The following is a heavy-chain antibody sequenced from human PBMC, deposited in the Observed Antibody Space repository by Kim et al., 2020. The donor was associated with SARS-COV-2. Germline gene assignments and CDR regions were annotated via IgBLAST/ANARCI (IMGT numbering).Heavy chain of an antibody. Sequence: YYADSVKGRFTISRDNSKNTLYLQMNSLRAEDTAVYYCARVGGSGSLFDYWGQGTLVTVSS. J-gene: IGHJ4*02. CDR3: ARVGGSGSLFDY. V-gene: IGHV3-30*01. D-gene: IGHD3-10*01.